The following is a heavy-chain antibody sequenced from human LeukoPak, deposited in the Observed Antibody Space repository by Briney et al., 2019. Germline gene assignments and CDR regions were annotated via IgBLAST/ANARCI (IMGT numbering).Heavy chain of an antibody. CDR1: GYTFTTSC. CDR2: INPYNGST. CDR3: AKGGDGAYDY. D-gene: IGHD2-21*02. V-gene: IGHV1-18*01. J-gene: IGHJ4*02. Sequence: ASVKVSCKASGYTFTTSCMTWVRQAPGQGLEWLGRINPYNGSTTYAQRLQGRVTMTTDTTTTTVYMELRSLRSDDTAVYYCAKGGDGAYDYWGQGTLVTVSS.